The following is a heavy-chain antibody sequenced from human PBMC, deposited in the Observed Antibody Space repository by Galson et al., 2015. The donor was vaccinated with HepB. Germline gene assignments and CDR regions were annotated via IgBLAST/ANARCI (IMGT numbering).Heavy chain of an antibody. J-gene: IGHJ5*02. Sequence: LSLTCAVYGGSFSTYYWSWIRQPPGKGLEWIGEINHSGSTNYNPSLKSRVTISVDTSKNRFSLKLSSVTAADAAVYYCAKAVYYDFWNGFGPWGQGTLVTVSS. CDR3: AKAVYYDFWNGFGP. V-gene: IGHV4-34*01. D-gene: IGHD3-3*01. CDR2: INHSGST. CDR1: GGSFSTYY.